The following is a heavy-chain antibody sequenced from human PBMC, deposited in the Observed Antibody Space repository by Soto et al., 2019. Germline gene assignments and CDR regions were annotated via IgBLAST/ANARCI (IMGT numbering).Heavy chain of an antibody. D-gene: IGHD1-20*01. CDR1: GGSVSSGSFY. J-gene: IGHJ3*01. CDR3: ARRDIDNWNQGHAFAF. Sequence: QLQLKESGPGLVKPSETLSLTCTVSGGSVSSGSFYWGWIRQPPGKGLEWIGNIYYNGDTYYNPSLKSRVTISVDTSENQFSLKLSYVTAADTAVYYWARRDIDNWNQGHAFAFWGQGTMVTVSS. V-gene: IGHV4-39*01. CDR2: IYYNGDT.